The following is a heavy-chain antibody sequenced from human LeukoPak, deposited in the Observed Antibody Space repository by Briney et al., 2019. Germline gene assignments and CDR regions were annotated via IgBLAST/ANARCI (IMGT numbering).Heavy chain of an antibody. CDR2: INHSGST. D-gene: IGHD3-10*01. V-gene: IGHV4-34*01. J-gene: IGHJ5*02. CDR3: ARGRLDYYGSGSAGWFDP. Sequence: AETLSLTCAVYGGSFGGYYWSWIRQPPGKGLEWIGEINHSGSTNYNPSLKSRVTISVDTSKNQFSLKLSSVTAADTAVYYCARGRLDYYGSGSAGWFDPWGQGTLVTVSS. CDR1: GGSFGGYY.